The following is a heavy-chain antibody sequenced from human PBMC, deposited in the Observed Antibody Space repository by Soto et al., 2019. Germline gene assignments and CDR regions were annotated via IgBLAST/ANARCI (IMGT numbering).Heavy chain of an antibody. Sequence: EVQLLESGGGLVQPGGSLRLSCAASGFTFSSYAMSWVRQAPGKGLEWVSAISGSGGSTYYADSVKGRFTIARDNSKTTLYLQMNSVRAEDTAVYYCAKEYYGDYAYYYYYMDVWGKGTTVTVSS. CDR3: AKEYYGDYAYYYYYMDV. V-gene: IGHV3-23*01. CDR1: GFTFSSYA. J-gene: IGHJ6*03. D-gene: IGHD4-17*01. CDR2: ISGSGGST.